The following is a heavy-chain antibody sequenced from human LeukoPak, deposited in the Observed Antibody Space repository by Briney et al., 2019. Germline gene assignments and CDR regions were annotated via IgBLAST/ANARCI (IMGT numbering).Heavy chain of an antibody. CDR2: MNPNSGNT. D-gene: IGHD3-16*01. CDR1: GYTFTSYD. CDR3: ARALGGYYYYYMDV. V-gene: IGHV1-8*03. J-gene: IGHJ6*03. Sequence: GASVKVSCKASGYTFTSYDINWVRQATGQGLEWMGWMNPNSGNTGYAQKFQGRVTITRNTSISTAYMELSSLRSEDTAVYYCARALGGYYYYYMDVWGKGTTVTVSS.